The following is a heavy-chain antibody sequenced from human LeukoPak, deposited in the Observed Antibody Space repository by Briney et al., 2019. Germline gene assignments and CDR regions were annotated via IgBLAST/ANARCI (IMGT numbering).Heavy chain of an antibody. V-gene: IGHV3-30*03. J-gene: IGHJ4*02. Sequence: PGRSLRLSCAASGFTFSSYGMHWVRQAPGEGLEWVAVISYDGINKYYADSVRGRFTTSRDNSKNTLYLQMNSLRAEDTAVYYCARESVAGSADYWGQGTLVTVSS. CDR3: ARESVAGSADY. CDR1: GFTFSSYG. CDR2: ISYDGINK. D-gene: IGHD6-19*01.